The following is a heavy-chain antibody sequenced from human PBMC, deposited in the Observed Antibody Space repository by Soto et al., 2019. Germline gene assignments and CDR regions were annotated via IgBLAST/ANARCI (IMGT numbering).Heavy chain of an antibody. Sequence: SETLSLTCAVYGGSFSGYYWSWIRQPPGKGLEWIGEINHSGSTNYNPSLKSRVTISVDTSKNQFSLKLSSVTAADTAVYYCARAPLFIVAGTTPDNWFDPWGQGTLVTVSS. CDR1: GGSFSGYY. D-gene: IGHD2-21*01. CDR2: INHSGST. J-gene: IGHJ5*02. CDR3: ARAPLFIVAGTTPDNWFDP. V-gene: IGHV4-34*01.